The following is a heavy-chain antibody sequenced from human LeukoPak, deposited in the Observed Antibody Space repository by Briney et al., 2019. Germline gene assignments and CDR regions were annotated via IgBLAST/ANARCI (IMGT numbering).Heavy chain of an antibody. CDR1: GFTFSSYG. V-gene: IGHV3-30*18. J-gene: IGHJ4*02. D-gene: IGHD6-13*01. CDR3: ANWGAIAAPFDY. CDR2: ISYDGSNK. Sequence: GGSLRLSCAASGFTFSSYGMHWVRQAPGKGLEWVAVISYDGSNKYYADSVKGRFTISRDNSKNTLYLQMNCLRAEDTAVYYCANWGAIAAPFDYWGQGTLVTVSS.